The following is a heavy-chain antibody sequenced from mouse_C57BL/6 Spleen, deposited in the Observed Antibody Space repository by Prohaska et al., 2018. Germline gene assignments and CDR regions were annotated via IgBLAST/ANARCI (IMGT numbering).Heavy chain of an antibody. V-gene: IGHV1-55*01. J-gene: IGHJ2*01. Sequence: VQLQQSGPELVKPGASVKIPCKASGYTFTSYWITWVKQRPGQGLEWIGDIYPGSGSTNYNEKFKSKATLTVDTSSSTAYMQLSSLTSEDSAVYYCAREANFYFDYWGQGTTLTVSS. D-gene: IGHD4-1*01. CDR2: IYPGSGST. CDR3: AREANFYFDY. CDR1: GYTFTSYW.